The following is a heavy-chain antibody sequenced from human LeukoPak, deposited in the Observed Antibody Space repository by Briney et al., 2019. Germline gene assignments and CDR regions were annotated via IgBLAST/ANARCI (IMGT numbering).Heavy chain of an antibody. CDR2: IYYGGST. Sequence: PSETLSLTCTVSGGSISSYYWSWIRQPPGKGLEWIGYIYYGGSTNYNPSLKSRVTISVDTSKNQFSLKLSSVTAADTAVYYCARVVPAAISMDVWGQGTTVTVPS. V-gene: IGHV4-59*01. CDR3: ARVVPAAISMDV. J-gene: IGHJ6*02. CDR1: GGSISSYY. D-gene: IGHD2-2*01.